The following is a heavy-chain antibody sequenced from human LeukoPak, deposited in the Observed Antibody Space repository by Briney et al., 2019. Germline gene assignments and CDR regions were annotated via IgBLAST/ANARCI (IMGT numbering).Heavy chain of an antibody. D-gene: IGHD1-26*01. CDR3: ARDSSGSYFGFYYYMDV. CDR1: GFTFSDYY. CDR2: ISSSGSTI. V-gene: IGHV3-11*01. J-gene: IGHJ6*03. Sequence: GGSLRLSCAASGFTFSDYYMSWIRQAPGKGLEWVSYISSSGSTIYYADSVKGRFTISRDNAKNSLYLQMNGLRAEDTAAYYRARDSSGSYFGFYYYMDVWGKGTTVTVSS.